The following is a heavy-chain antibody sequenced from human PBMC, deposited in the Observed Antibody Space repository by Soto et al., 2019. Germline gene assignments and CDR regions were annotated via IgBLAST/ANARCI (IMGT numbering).Heavy chain of an antibody. CDR3: ARLNGYCISTNCHGYYGMDV. CDR1: GGFVSSSSYS. D-gene: IGHD2-2*03. V-gene: IGHV4-39*01. J-gene: IGHJ6*02. CDR2: IYSSENT. Sequence: SETLSLTCSVSGGFVSSSSYSWGWIRQSPGKGLEWIGTIYSSENTYYDPSLLSRVTISVDTSKNEFSLRLSSVTAADTAVYYCARLNGYCISTNCHGYYGMDVWGQGTTVTVSS.